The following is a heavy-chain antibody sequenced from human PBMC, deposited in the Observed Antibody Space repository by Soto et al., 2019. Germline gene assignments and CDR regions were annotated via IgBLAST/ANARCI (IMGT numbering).Heavy chain of an antibody. D-gene: IGHD6-13*01. CDR2: IWYDGSNK. V-gene: IGHV3-33*01. CDR3: ARDPRGSSWPYNWFDP. J-gene: IGHJ5*02. CDR1: GFTFSSYG. Sequence: GGSLRLSCAASGFTFSSYGMHWVRQAPGKGLEWVAVIWYDGSNKYYADSVKGRFTISRDNSKNTLYLQMNSLRAEDTAGYYCARDPRGSSWPYNWFDPWGQGTLVTVSS.